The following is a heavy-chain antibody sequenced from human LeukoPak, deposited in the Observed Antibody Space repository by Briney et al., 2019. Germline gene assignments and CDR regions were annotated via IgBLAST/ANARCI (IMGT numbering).Heavy chain of an antibody. D-gene: IGHD2-15*01. CDR3: ARGALGFCSGGSCSSFDY. V-gene: IGHV1-18*01. J-gene: IGHJ4*02. CDR1: GYTLTSYG. Sequence: ASVKVSCKASGYTLTSYGVSWVRQAPGQGLEWMAWISTYNGNTNYAQKFQGRVTMTTDTSTSTAYMELRSLKYDDTAVYYCARGALGFCSGGSCSSFDYWGQGTLVTVSS. CDR2: ISTYNGNT.